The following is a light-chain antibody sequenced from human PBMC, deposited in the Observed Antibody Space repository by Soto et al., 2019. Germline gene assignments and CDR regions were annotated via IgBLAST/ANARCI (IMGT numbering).Light chain of an antibody. J-gene: IGKJ1*01. Sequence: DIQITHSPASLSASIGDRVIITCRSSQSISNYLNWYQHKPGRAPKFLIYAASSLQSGVPSRFSGSGSGTDFTLTISSLQREDFATYFCQQSFSSSWTLGQGTKVDIK. V-gene: IGKV1-39*01. CDR2: AAS. CDR3: QQSFSSSWT. CDR1: QSISNY.